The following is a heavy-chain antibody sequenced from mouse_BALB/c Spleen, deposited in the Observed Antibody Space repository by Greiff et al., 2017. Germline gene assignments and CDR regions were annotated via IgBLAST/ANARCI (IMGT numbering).Heavy chain of an antibody. D-gene: IGHD2-4*01. CDR1: GFAFSSYD. CDR3: ARHEDYDYDGPFAY. Sequence: EVQRVESGGGLVKPGGSLKLSCAASGFAFSSYDMSWVRQTPEKRLEWVAYISSGGGSTYYPDTVKGRFTISRDNAKNTLYLQMSSLKSEDTAMYYCARHEDYDYDGPFAYWGQGTLVTVSA. J-gene: IGHJ3*01. CDR2: ISSGGGST. V-gene: IGHV5-12-1*01.